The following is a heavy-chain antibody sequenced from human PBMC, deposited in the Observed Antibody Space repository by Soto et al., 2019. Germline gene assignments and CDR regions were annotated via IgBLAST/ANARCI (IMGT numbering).Heavy chain of an antibody. D-gene: IGHD6-19*01. Sequence: KAGGSLRLSCAASGFTFSSYSMNWVRQAPGKGLEWVSSISSSSSYIYYADSVKGRFTISRDNAKNSLYLQMNSLRAEDTAVYYCARDRGIAVPLWGQGTLVTVSS. J-gene: IGHJ4*02. CDR3: ARDRGIAVPL. CDR1: GFTFSSYS. V-gene: IGHV3-21*01. CDR2: ISSSSSYI.